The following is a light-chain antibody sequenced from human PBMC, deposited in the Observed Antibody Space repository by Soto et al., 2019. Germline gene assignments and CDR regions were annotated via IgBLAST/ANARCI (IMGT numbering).Light chain of an antibody. Sequence: DIQLTQSPSSVSASVGDRVTITCRASQGISSWLAWYQQTPGMPPKLLIYGASTLHSGVPARFSGSGSGTDFALTISSLQPEDFATYSCQQANSFPYSFGHGTKLEIK. CDR3: QQANSFPYS. J-gene: IGKJ2*03. V-gene: IGKV1-12*01. CDR2: GAS. CDR1: QGISSW.